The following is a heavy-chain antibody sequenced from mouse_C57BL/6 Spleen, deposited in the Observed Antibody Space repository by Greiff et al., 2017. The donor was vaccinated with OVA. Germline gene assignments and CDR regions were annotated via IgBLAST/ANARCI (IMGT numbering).Heavy chain of an antibody. Sequence: QQSCTASGYTFTSYGISWVKQRTGQGLEWIGEIYPRSGNTYYNEKFKGKATLTADKSSSTAYMELRSLTSEDSAVYFCARSANYSNWFDYWGQGTTLTVSS. CDR1: GYTFTSYG. CDR3: ARSANYSNWFDY. D-gene: IGHD2-5*01. V-gene: IGHV1-81*01. J-gene: IGHJ2*01. CDR2: IYPRSGNT.